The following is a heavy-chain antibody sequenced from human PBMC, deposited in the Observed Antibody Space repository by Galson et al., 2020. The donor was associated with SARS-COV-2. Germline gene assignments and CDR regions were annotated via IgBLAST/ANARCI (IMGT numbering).Heavy chain of an antibody. D-gene: IGHD3-3*01. CDR1: GYSFSSYS. CDR2: ISTFKGDT. CDR3: ARDRVTIFGEIMNDAFDI. Sequence: GESLKISCTASGYSFSSYSVSWVRQAPGQGLEWMGWISTFKGDTIYAHNFQGRVTLTTDTSTSTVYMEVRNLRSDDTAVYYCARDRVTIFGEIMNDAFDIWGQGTMVTVS. J-gene: IGHJ3*02. V-gene: IGHV1-18*04.